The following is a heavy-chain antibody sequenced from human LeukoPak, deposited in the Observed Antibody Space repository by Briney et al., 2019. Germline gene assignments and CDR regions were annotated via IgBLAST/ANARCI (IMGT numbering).Heavy chain of an antibody. V-gene: IGHV3-21*01. CDR1: GFTFSSYS. CDR2: ISSSSSYI. J-gene: IGHJ4*01. CDR3: ARVVRRRILTVPPDY. D-gene: IGHD3-9*01. Sequence: GGSLRLSCAASGFTFSSYSMNWVRQAPGKGLEWVSSISSSSSYIYYADSVKGRFNISRDNAKNSLYLQMNSLRAEDTAVYYCARVVRRRILTVPPDYWGQGTLVTVSS.